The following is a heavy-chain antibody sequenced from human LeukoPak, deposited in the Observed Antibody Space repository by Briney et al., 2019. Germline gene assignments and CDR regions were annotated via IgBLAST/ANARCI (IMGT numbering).Heavy chain of an antibody. J-gene: IGHJ4*02. CDR3: AKSGGYCSSTSCYFGFDY. Sequence: GGSLRLSCAASGFTFSSYSMNWVRQAPGKGLEWVSSISSSSSNIYYADSVKGRFTISRDNSKNTLYLQMNSLRAEDTAVYYCAKSGGYCSSTSCYFGFDYWGQGTLVTVSS. CDR2: ISSSSSNI. V-gene: IGHV3-21*04. D-gene: IGHD2-2*01. CDR1: GFTFSSYS.